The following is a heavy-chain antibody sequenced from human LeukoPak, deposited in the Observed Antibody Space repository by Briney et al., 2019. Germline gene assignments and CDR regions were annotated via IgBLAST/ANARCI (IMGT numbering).Heavy chain of an antibody. V-gene: IGHV3-23*01. CDR2: ISGSGGST. D-gene: IGHD2-21*02. CDR1: GFTFSSYG. Sequence: GGTLRLSCAASGFTFSSYGMTWVRQAPGKGLEWVSAISGSGGSTYYADSVKGRFTISRDNSKNTLYLQMNSLRAEDTAVYYCGKSHHVTAIDYWGQGTLVTVSS. J-gene: IGHJ4*02. CDR3: GKSHHVTAIDY.